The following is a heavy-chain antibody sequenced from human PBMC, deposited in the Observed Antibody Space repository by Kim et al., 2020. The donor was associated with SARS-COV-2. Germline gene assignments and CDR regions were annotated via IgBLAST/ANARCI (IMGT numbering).Heavy chain of an antibody. V-gene: IGHV1-3*01. CDR3: ARVRRQGLETESFDY. D-gene: IGHD6-19*01. CDR2: INAGNGNT. J-gene: IGHJ4*02. CDR1: GYTFTSYA. Sequence: ASVKVSCKASGYTFTSYAMHWVRQAPGQRLEWMGWINAGNGNTKYSQKFQGRVTITRDTSASTAYMELSSLRSEDTAVYYCARVRRQGLETESFDYWGQGTLVTVSS.